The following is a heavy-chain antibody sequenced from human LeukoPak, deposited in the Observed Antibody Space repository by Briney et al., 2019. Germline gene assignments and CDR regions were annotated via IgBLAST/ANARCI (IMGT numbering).Heavy chain of an antibody. CDR1: GFTFSKYA. CDR2: ISGSGGST. CDR3: AKGRGSASCYGICYHYTMDV. Sequence: GGPLRLSCAASGFTFSKYAMRWVRQARGKGGEGGSTISGSGGSTYYADSVEGRFTISRDNSKNTLYLQMSSLRAEDTATYYCAKGRGSASCYGICYHYTMDVWGQGTTVTVSS. V-gene: IGHV3-23*01. J-gene: IGHJ6*02. D-gene: IGHD2-2*01.